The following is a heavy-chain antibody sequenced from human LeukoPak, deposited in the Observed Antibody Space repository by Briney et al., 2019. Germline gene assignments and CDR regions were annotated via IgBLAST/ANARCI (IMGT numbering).Heavy chain of an antibody. CDR2: IYSGGST. J-gene: IGHJ4*02. CDR3: ARGGHYYDSSGQYYFDY. V-gene: IGHV3-53*01. Sequence: PGGSLRLSCAASGLTDSSNYMSWVRQAPGKGLEWVSVIYSGGSTYYADSVKGRFTISRDNSKNTLYLQMNSLRAEDTAVCYCARGGHYYDSSGQYYFDYWGQGTLVTVSS. D-gene: IGHD3-22*01. CDR1: GLTDSSNY.